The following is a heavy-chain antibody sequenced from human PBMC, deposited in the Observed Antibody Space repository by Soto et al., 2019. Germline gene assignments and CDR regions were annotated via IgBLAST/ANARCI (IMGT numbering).Heavy chain of an antibody. CDR3: ARWGRYCSSTSCPSGYSGYHMDV. CDR2: IGTAGDT. J-gene: IGHJ6*03. CDR1: GFTFSSYD. V-gene: IGHV3-13*01. D-gene: IGHD2-2*01. Sequence: GGSLRLSCAASGFTFSSYDMHWVRQATGKGLEWVSAIGTAGDTYYPSSVKGRFTISRENAKNSLYLQMNSLRAGDTAVYYCARWGRYCSSTSCPSGYSGYHMDVWGKGTTVTVSS.